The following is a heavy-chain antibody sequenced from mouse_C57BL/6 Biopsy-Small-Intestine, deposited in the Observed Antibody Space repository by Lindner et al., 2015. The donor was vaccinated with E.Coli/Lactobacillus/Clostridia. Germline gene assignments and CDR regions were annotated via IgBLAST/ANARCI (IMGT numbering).Heavy chain of an antibody. CDR3: AREGLLGFDY. CDR1: GYTFTDYW. D-gene: IGHD3-1*01. V-gene: IGHV1-80*01. J-gene: IGHJ2*01. CDR2: IYPGDGDT. Sequence: VQLQESGAELMKPGASVKLSCKATGYTFTDYWMNWVKQRPGKGLEWIGQIYPGDGDTNYNGKFKGKATLTADKSSSTAYMQLSSLTSEDSAVYFCAREGLLGFDYWGQGTTLTVSS.